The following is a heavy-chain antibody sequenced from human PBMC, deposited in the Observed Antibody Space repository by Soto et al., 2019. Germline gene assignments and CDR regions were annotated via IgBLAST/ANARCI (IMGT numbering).Heavy chain of an antibody. V-gene: IGHV5-10-1*01. J-gene: IGHJ6*02. CDR1: GYSFTSYW. CDR3: PRIYTESYYYYYGMDV. Sequence: PGESLKISCKGSGYSFTSYWISWVRQMPGKGLEWMGRIDPSDSYTNYSPSFQGHVTISADKSISTAYLQWSSLKASDTAMYYCPRIYTESYYYYYGMDVWGQGNTVTVS. CDR2: IDPSDSYT. D-gene: IGHD2-2*02.